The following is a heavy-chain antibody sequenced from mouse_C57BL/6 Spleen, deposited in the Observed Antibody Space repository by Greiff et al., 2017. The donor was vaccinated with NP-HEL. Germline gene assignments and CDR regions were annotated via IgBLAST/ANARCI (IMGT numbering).Heavy chain of an antibody. J-gene: IGHJ4*01. D-gene: IGHD1-1*01. CDR1: GFTFSDYG. Sequence: EVQRVESGGGLVTPGGSLKLSCAASGFTFSDYGMHWVRQAPEKGLEWVAYISSGSSTIYYADTVKGRSTISRDNAKNTLVMQMTSLRSEDTAMYYCARWDGSRRVYYAMDYWGQGSSVTVCS. V-gene: IGHV5-17*01. CDR2: ISSGSSTI. CDR3: ARWDGSRRVYYAMDY.